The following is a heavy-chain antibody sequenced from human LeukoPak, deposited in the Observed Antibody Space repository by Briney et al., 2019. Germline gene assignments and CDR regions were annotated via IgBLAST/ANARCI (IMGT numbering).Heavy chain of an antibody. CDR2: IVPIFGTA. CDR3: ARVLGDSSGYYYGHDAFDI. J-gene: IGHJ3*02. V-gene: IGHV1-69*13. D-gene: IGHD3-22*01. Sequence: GASVKVSCKASGGTFSSYAISWVRQAPGQGLEWMGGIVPIFGTANYAQKFQGRVTITADESTSTAYMELSSLRSEDTAVYYCARVLGDSSGYYYGHDAFDIWGQGTMVTVSS. CDR1: GGTFSSYA.